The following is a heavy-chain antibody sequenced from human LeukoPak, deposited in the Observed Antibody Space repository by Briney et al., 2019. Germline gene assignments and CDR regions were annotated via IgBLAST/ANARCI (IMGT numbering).Heavy chain of an antibody. CDR2: ISGSGGST. Sequence: GGSLRLSCAASGFTFSSYAMSWVRQAPGKGLEWVSAISGSGGSTYYADSVKGRFTISRDNSKNTLYLQMNSLRAEDTAVYYCAKDSNGSYSGDWTVFDYWGQGTLVTVSS. V-gene: IGHV3-23*01. J-gene: IGHJ4*02. D-gene: IGHD6-19*01. CDR1: GFTFSSYA. CDR3: AKDSNGSYSGDWTVFDY.